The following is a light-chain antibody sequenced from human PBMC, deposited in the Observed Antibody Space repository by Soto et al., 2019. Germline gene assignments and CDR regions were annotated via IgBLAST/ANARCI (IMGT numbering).Light chain of an antibody. CDR3: AAWDDSLNGYV. Sequence: HSVLTQPPSASGTPGQRVTISCSVSSSNIGSNTVNWYQQLPGTAPKLLIYSNNQRPSGVPDRFSGSKSGTSDSLAISGLQSEDEADYYCAAWDDSLNGYVFGTGTKVTVL. V-gene: IGLV1-44*01. CDR1: SSNIGSNT. J-gene: IGLJ1*01. CDR2: SNN.